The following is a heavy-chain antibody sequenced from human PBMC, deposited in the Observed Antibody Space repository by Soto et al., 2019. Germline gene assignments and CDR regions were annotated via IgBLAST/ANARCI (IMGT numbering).Heavy chain of an antibody. CDR3: AIAKVGAASVHVCDT. D-gene: IGHD1-26*01. J-gene: IGHJ3*02. Sequence: EVLLVESGGGLVQPGGSLSLTCAASGFTFSIYSMNWVRQAPGKGLEWVSYIMPGSSHIFYADSVKGRFTISRDNDKNSLYLQRNSLRAEDTALYYWAIAKVGAASVHVCDTWGQGTMVTVSS. CDR1: GFTFSIYS. CDR2: IMPGSSHI. V-gene: IGHV3-48*01.